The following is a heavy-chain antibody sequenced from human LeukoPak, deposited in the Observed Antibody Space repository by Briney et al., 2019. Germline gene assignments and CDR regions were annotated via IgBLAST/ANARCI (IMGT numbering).Heavy chain of an antibody. J-gene: IGHJ4*02. Sequence: GGSLRLFCAASGFTFSSYGMHWVRQAPGKGREWVAVIWYDGSNKYYADSGKGRFTVSRDNSKNTLYLQMNSLRAEDTTVYYCAKASGQAGSCSSTSCHYTFDYWGQGTLVTVSS. V-gene: IGHV3-30*02. D-gene: IGHD2-2*01. CDR3: AKASGQAGSCSSTSCHYTFDY. CDR1: GFTFSSYG. CDR2: IWYDGSNK.